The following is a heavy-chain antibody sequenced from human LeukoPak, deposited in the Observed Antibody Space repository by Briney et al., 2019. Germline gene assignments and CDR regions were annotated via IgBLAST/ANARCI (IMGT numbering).Heavy chain of an antibody. Sequence: GGSLRLSCAASGFTFISYGMHWVRQAPGKGLEWVAVISYDGSNEYYADSVKGRFTISRDNSKNTLYLQMNSLRAEDTAVYYCAKDRYYGSGSYSYYFDYWGQGTLVTVSS. D-gene: IGHD3-10*01. V-gene: IGHV3-30*18. CDR3: AKDRYYGSGSYSYYFDY. CDR1: GFTFISYG. CDR2: ISYDGSNE. J-gene: IGHJ4*02.